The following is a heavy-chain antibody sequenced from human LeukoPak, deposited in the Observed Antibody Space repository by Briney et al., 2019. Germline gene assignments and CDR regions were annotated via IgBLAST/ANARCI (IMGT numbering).Heavy chain of an antibody. J-gene: IGHJ4*02. V-gene: IGHV4-38-2*01. Sequence: PSETLSLTCAVSDSSISSTSYWGWIRQPPGKGLEWIGSIYHSGGTVYNPSLKSRVTISVDTSKKQFSPKLTSVTAADTAVYYCARNDSSGYFDYWGQGTLVTVSS. CDR2: IYHSGGT. D-gene: IGHD3-22*01. CDR1: DSSISSTSY. CDR3: ARNDSSGYFDY.